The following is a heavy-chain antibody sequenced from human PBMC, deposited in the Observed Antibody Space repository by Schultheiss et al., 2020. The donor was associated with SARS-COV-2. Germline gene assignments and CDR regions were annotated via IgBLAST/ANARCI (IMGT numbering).Heavy chain of an antibody. CDR3: ARDRCGGDCYPVGNWFDP. D-gene: IGHD2-21*01. V-gene: IGHV3-74*01. J-gene: IGHJ5*02. CDR1: GFTFSDHY. CDR2: INSDGSST. Sequence: GGSLRLSCAASGFTFSDHYMDWVRQAPGKGLEWVSRINSDGSSTSYADSVKGRFTISRDNAKNTLYLQMNSLRAEDTAVYYCARDRCGGDCYPVGNWFDPWGQGTLVTVSS.